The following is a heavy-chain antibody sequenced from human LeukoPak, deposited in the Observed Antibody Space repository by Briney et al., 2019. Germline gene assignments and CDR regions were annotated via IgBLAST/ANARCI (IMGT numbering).Heavy chain of an antibody. D-gene: IGHD4-23*01. Sequence: PGGSLRLSCAASGFTFSSYAMSWVRQAPGKGLEWVSAISDSGATYYADSVKGRFTISRDNSKNTLYLQMNSLGAEDTAVYYCAKLRWPDFWGQGTLVTVSS. V-gene: IGHV3-23*01. J-gene: IGHJ4*02. CDR2: ISDSGAT. CDR1: GFTFSSYA. CDR3: AKLRWPDF.